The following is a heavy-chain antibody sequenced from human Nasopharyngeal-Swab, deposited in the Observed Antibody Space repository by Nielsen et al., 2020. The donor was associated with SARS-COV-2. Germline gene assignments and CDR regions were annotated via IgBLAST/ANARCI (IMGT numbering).Heavy chain of an antibody. J-gene: IGHJ4*02. CDR3: ARAWGTMGPAFDY. CDR2: IYSGGST. Sequence: GESLKISCAASGFTVSSNYMSWVRQAPGKGLEWVSVIYSGGSTYYADSVKGRFTISRDNSKNTLYLQMNSLRAEDTAVYYCARAWGTMGPAFDYWGQGTLVTVFS. V-gene: IGHV3-53*01. CDR1: GFTVSSNY. D-gene: IGHD3-10*01.